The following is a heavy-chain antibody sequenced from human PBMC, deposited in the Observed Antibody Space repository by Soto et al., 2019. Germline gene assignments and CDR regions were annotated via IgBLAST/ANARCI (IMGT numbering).Heavy chain of an antibody. CDR1: GFSVRTNY. D-gene: IGHD4-17*01. CDR3: ARAAVTPDFFDY. Sequence: GGSLRLSCAASGFSVRTNYMSWVRQAPGKGLEWVSVFESGGSIYYADSVKGRFIISRDYAKNTVYLQMNSLRAEDTAVYYCARAAVTPDFFDYWGQGTLVTVSS. V-gene: IGHV3-53*01. CDR2: FESGGSI. J-gene: IGHJ4*02.